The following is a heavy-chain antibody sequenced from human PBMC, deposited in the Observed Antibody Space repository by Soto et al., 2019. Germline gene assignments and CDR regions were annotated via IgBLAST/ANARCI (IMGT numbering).Heavy chain of an antibody. Sequence: GGSLRLSCAASGFTFSSYSMNWVRQAPGKGLEWVSSISSSSSYIYYADSVKGRFTISRDNAKNSLYLQMNSLRAEDTAVYYCARLPFPWGWFDPWGQGTLVTVSS. CDR3: ARLPFPWGWFDP. D-gene: IGHD3-16*01. V-gene: IGHV3-21*01. CDR2: ISSSSSYI. CDR1: GFTFSSYS. J-gene: IGHJ5*02.